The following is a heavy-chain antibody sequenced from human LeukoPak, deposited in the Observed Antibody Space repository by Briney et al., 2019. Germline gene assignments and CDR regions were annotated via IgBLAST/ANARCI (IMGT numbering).Heavy chain of an antibody. J-gene: IGHJ6*02. Sequence: GSLRLSRVASGFTFSSYWMHWVRQDPRKGLVWVSRISGDGRNINYADSVRGRFTISRDNAKNTLYLQMNTLRVEDTAVYYCTRDLMDYDVSTGLHHYYMDVWGQGTTVTVSS. CDR1: GFTFSSYW. V-gene: IGHV3-74*01. CDR3: TRDLMDYDVSTGLHHYYMDV. CDR2: ISGDGRNI. D-gene: IGHD3-9*01.